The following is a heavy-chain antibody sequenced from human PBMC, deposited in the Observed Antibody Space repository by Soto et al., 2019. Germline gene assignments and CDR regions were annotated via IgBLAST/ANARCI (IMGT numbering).Heavy chain of an antibody. CDR2: INHSGST. CDR1: GGSFSGYY. Sequence: PSETLSLTCAVYGGSFSGYYWSWIRQPPGKGLEWIGEINHSGSTNYNPSLKSRVTISVDTSKNQFSLKLSSVTAADTAVYYCARGVSTVTTFHFDYWGQGTLVTVSS. D-gene: IGHD4-17*01. CDR3: ARGVSTVTTFHFDY. J-gene: IGHJ4*02. V-gene: IGHV4-34*01.